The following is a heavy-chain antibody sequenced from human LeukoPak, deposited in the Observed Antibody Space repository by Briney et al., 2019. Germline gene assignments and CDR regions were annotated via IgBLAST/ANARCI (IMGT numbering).Heavy chain of an antibody. J-gene: IGHJ4*02. V-gene: IGHV3-33*08. CDR3: AREAGYYFDY. Sequence: GGSLRLSCAASGFTFSSYGMHWVRQAPGKGLEWVADIWYDGSNKYYADSVKGRFTISRDNSKNTLYLQMNSLRAEATAVYYCAREAGYYFDYWGQETLVTVSS. CDR1: GFTFSSYG. CDR2: IWYDGSNK. D-gene: IGHD6-13*01.